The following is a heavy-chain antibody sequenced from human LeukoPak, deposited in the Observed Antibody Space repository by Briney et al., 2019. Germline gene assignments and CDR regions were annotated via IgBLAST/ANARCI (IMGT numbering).Heavy chain of an antibody. D-gene: IGHD2-21*02. Sequence: SETLSLTCAVYGGSLSYYYWSWIRQPPEKGLEWIGEINRSGSTNYNPSLKSRVSISVGTSKNQFPLKLSSVTAADTAVYYCARGGFYCGDDCYVDYWGQGTLVTVSS. CDR1: GGSLSYYY. CDR3: ARGGFYCGDDCYVDY. J-gene: IGHJ4*02. V-gene: IGHV4-34*01. CDR2: INRSGST.